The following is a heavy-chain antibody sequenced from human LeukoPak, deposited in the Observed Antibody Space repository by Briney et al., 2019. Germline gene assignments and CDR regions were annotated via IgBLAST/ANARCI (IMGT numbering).Heavy chain of an antibody. CDR1: GGTFSSYA. J-gene: IGHJ1*01. CDR3: ARDDSSGYYNPAYFQH. Sequence: QVSCQASGGTFSSYAISWVRQAPGQGLEWMGGIIPIFGTANYAQKFQGRVTITADESTSTAYMELSSLRSEDTAVYYCARDDSSGYYNPAYFQHWGQGTLVTASS. CDR2: IIPIFGTA. V-gene: IGHV1-69*01. D-gene: IGHD3-22*01.